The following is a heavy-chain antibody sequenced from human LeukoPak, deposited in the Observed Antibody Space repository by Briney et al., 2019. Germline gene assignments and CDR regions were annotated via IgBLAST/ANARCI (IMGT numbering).Heavy chain of an antibody. CDR1: GFTFSSYA. Sequence: GGSLRLSCAASGFTFSSYAMSWVRQAPGKGLEWVSAISGSGDNTYYADSVKGRFTSSRDNSKNTLYLQMSSLTAEDAAVYYCAKGPRAGPYSWNCYAFNIWGQGRVVTVCS. CDR3: AKGPRAGPYSWNCYAFNI. J-gene: IGHJ3*02. V-gene: IGHV3-23*01. D-gene: IGHD1-7*01. CDR2: ISGSGDNT.